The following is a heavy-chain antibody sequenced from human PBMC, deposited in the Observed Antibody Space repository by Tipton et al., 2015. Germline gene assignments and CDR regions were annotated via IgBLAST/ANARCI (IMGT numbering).Heavy chain of an antibody. J-gene: IGHJ4*02. CDR1: GGSIISNFW. V-gene: IGHV4-4*02. Sequence: TLSLTCAVSGGSIISNFWWSWVRQTPGGGLEWIGHIYFSGSTFYSPSPKSRLTISKDTSKNQLFLKLTSVTAADTAIYYCARIPKRYGVSFDLWGRGTLVTVSS. CDR3: ARIPKRYGVSFDL. CDR2: IYFSGST. D-gene: IGHD4-17*01.